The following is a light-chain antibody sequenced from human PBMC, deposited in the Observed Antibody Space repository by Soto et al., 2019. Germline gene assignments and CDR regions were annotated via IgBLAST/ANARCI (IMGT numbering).Light chain of an antibody. J-gene: IGLJ1*01. V-gene: IGLV2-11*01. Sequence: QSALTQPRSVSGSPGQSITISCTETSSDVGGYNYLSWYQQRPGKGPKLIIYDVRKRPSGVPDRFSGSKSGNTASLTISGLQPEDEADYYCCSNAVGHTFVFGSGTKVTVL. CDR2: DVR. CDR3: CSNAVGHTFV. CDR1: SSDVGGYNY.